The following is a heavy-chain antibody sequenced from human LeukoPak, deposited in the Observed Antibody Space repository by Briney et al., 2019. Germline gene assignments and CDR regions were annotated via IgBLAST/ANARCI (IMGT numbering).Heavy chain of an antibody. V-gene: IGHV4-34*01. D-gene: IGHD3-10*01. CDR3: ARATMVRGARGYYYYGMDV. CDR1: GGSFSGYY. J-gene: IGHJ6*04. CDR2: INHSGST. Sequence: SETLSLTCAVYGGSFSGYYWSWIRQPPGKGLEWIGEINHSGSTNYNPSLKSRVTISVDTSKNQFSLKLSSVTAADTAVYYCARATMVRGARGYYYYGMDVRGKGTTVTVSS.